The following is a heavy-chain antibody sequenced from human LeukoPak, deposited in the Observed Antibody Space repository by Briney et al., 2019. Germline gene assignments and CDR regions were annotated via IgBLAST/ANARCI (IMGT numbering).Heavy chain of an antibody. CDR1: GGSISSYY. D-gene: IGHD3-22*01. J-gene: IGHJ6*03. CDR2: IFTSGST. V-gene: IGHV4-4*07. Sequence: SETLSLTCTVSGGSISSYYWSWIRQPAGKGLEWIGRIFTSGSTNYNPSLKSRVTMSVDTSKNQFSLKLSSVTAADTAVYYCARDRLAVVNAGATFYYYYMDVWGKGTTVTISS. CDR3: ARDRLAVVNAGATFYYYYMDV.